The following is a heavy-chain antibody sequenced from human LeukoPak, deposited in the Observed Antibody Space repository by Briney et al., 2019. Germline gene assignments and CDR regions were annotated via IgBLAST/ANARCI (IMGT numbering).Heavy chain of an antibody. V-gene: IGHV3-23*01. CDR1: GFTFSSYA. Sequence: GGSLRLSCAASGFTFSSYAMSWVRQAPGKGLEWVSAISGSGGSTYYADSVKGRFTISRDNAKNTMYLQMNSLRAEDTAVYYCARIGGSGSYSGHYFDHWGQGTLVTVSS. CDR2: ISGSGGST. D-gene: IGHD3-10*01. CDR3: ARIGGSGSYSGHYFDH. J-gene: IGHJ4*02.